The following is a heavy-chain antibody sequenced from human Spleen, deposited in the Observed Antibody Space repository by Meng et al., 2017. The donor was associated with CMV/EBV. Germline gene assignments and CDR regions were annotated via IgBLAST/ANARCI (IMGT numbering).Heavy chain of an antibody. V-gene: IGHV3-21*01. CDR2: ISRASSYT. Sequence: GESLKISCAASGFTFSTHSMNWVRQAPGKGLEWVSSISRASSYTYYADSLKGRFTISRDNAKNRVYLQMNSLRADDTAVYYCLRDRPHWERGQGTLVTVSS. D-gene: IGHD7-27*01. J-gene: IGHJ4*02. CDR1: GFTFSTHS. CDR3: LRDRPHWE.